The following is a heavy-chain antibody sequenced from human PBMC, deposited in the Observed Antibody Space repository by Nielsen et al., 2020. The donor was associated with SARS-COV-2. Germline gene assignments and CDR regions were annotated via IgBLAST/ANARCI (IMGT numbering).Heavy chain of an antibody. Sequence: GGSLRLSCAASGFTVNNNYMSWVRQAPGKGLEWVSVLYSGGGTDYADSVKGRFTISRDNAKNSLYLQMNSLRAEDTAVYYCARVHLMAFGGVDVIYGPLPYGMDVWGQGTTVTVSS. D-gene: IGHD3-16*02. J-gene: IGHJ6*02. CDR1: GFTVNNNY. CDR3: ARVHLMAFGGVDVIYGPLPYGMDV. CDR2: LYSGGGT. V-gene: IGHV3-53*01.